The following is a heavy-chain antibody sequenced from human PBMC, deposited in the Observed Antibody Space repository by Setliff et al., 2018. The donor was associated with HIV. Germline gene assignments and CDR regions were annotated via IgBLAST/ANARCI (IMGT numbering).Heavy chain of an antibody. Sequence: SETLSLTCTVSGGSLSSGYDYWTWIRQPAGKGLEWIGHIYSAGSTNYNPTLTSRVTMSADMSKNQFSLKLSSVTAADTAVYYCARLNKHFSGYTYGQYYFDYWGPGTLVTVSS. CDR2: IYSAGST. J-gene: IGHJ4*02. D-gene: IGHD5-18*01. V-gene: IGHV4-61*09. CDR3: ARLNKHFSGYTYGQYYFDY. CDR1: GGSLSSGYDY.